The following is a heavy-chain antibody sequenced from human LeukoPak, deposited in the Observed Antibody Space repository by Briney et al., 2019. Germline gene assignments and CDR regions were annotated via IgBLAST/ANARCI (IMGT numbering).Heavy chain of an antibody. V-gene: IGHV3-30*18. Sequence: PGGSLRLSCAASAFTFSSYGMHWVRQAPGKGLEWVAVISYDGSNKYYADSVKGRFTISRDNSKNTLYLQMNSLRAEDTAVYYCAKLQTDGFDYWGQGTLVTVSS. CDR2: ISYDGSNK. CDR1: AFTFSSYG. D-gene: IGHD1-1*01. J-gene: IGHJ4*02. CDR3: AKLQTDGFDY.